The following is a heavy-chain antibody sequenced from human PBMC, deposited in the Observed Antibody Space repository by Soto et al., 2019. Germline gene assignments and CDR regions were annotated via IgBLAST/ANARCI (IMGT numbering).Heavy chain of an antibody. D-gene: IGHD6-6*01. CDR3: ARTSIAARRGSLSI. Sequence: QTLSLTCAISGDSVSSNSAAWNWIRQSPSRGLEWLGRTYYRSKWYNDYAVSVKSRITINPDTSKNQFSLQLNSVTPEDTAVYYCARTSIAARRGSLSIWGQGTMVTVSS. V-gene: IGHV6-1*01. J-gene: IGHJ3*02. CDR1: GDSVSSNSAA. CDR2: TYYRSKWYN.